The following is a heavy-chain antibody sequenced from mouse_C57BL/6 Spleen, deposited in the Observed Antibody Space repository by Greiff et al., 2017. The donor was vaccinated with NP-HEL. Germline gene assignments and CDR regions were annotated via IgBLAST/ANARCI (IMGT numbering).Heavy chain of an antibody. V-gene: IGHV1-50*01. CDR1: GYTFTSYW. CDR3: AREGNGNPAKFAY. D-gene: IGHD2-1*01. Sequence: VQLQQPGAELVKPGASVKLSCKASGYTFTSYWMQWVKQRPGQGLEWIGEIDPSDSYTNYNQKFKGKATLTVDTSSSTAYMQLSSLTSEDSAVYYCAREGNGNPAKFAYWGQGTLVTVSA. CDR2: IDPSDSYT. J-gene: IGHJ3*01.